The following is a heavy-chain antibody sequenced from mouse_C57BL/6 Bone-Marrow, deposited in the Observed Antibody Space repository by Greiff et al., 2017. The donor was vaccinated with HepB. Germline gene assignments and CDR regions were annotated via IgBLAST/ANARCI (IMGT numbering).Heavy chain of an antibody. CDR3: AREPAGGAY. V-gene: IGHV2-2*01. CDR2: IWSGGST. J-gene: IGHJ3*01. Sequence: QVQLKQSGPGLVQPSQSLSITCTVSGFSLTSYGVHWVRQSPGKGLEWLGVIWSGGSTDYNAAFISRLSISKDNSKSQVFFKMNSTQADDTAIYYCAREPAGGAYWGQGTLVTVSA. CDR1: GFSLTSYG.